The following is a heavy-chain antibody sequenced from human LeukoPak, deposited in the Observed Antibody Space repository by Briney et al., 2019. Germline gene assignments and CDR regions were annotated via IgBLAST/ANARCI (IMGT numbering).Heavy chain of an antibody. Sequence: PGGSLRLSCAASGFTFSSYSMNWVRQAPGKGLEWVSAISGSGGSTYYADSVKGRFTISRDNSKNTLYLQMNSLRAEDTAVYYCAKGPTYYYDSSGYHDYWGQGTLVTVSS. CDR2: ISGSGGST. D-gene: IGHD3-22*01. V-gene: IGHV3-23*01. CDR1: GFTFSSYS. CDR3: AKGPTYYYDSSGYHDY. J-gene: IGHJ4*02.